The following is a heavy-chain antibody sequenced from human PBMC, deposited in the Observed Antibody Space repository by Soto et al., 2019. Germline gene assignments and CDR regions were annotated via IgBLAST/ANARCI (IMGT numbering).Heavy chain of an antibody. Sequence: ASVKVSCKASGGTFSSYAISWVRQAPGQGFEWMGGIIPIFGTANYAQKFQGRVTITADESTSTAYMELSSLRSEDTAVYYCARANDFWSGYSDYYYGMDVWGQGTTVTVSS. CDR2: IIPIFGTA. J-gene: IGHJ6*02. CDR1: GGTFSSYA. CDR3: ARANDFWSGYSDYYYGMDV. V-gene: IGHV1-69*13. D-gene: IGHD3-3*01.